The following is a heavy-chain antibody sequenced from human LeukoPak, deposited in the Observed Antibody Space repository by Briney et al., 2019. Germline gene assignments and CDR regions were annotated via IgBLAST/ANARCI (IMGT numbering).Heavy chain of an antibody. D-gene: IGHD6-13*01. CDR3: ARAIYSSSWYRGPDDAFDI. CDR2: MNPNSGNT. CDR1: GYTFTSYD. V-gene: IGHV1-8*03. Sequence: GASVKVSCKASGYTFTSYDINWVRQAAGQGLEWMGWMNPNSGNTGYAQKFQGGVTITMNTSISTAYMEKSSLRSEDTAVYYCARAIYSSSWYRGPDDAFDIWGQGTMVTVSS. J-gene: IGHJ3*02.